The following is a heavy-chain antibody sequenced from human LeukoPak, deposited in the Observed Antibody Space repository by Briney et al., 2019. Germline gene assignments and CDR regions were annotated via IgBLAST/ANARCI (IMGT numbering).Heavy chain of an antibody. Sequence: QPGGSLRLSCAASGFTFSNYAMSWVRQAPGEGLEWVSVITGSGDSTYYADSVKGRFTISRDNSKNTLYLQMNSLRAEDTAVYYCAKDLTAGWVQIPYQSFDYWGQGTLVTVSS. D-gene: IGHD5-24*01. CDR2: ITGSGDST. J-gene: IGHJ4*02. CDR3: AKDLTAGWVQIPYQSFDY. V-gene: IGHV3-23*01. CDR1: GFTFSNYA.